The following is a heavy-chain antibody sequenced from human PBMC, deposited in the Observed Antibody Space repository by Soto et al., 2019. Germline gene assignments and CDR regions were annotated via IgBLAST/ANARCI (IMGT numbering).Heavy chain of an antibody. V-gene: IGHV1-69*13. D-gene: IGHD3-3*01. CDR1: GGTFSSYA. J-gene: IGHJ3*01. CDR2: IIPIFGTA. CDR3: ACATIFGVLIRTFDL. Sequence: SVKVSFKASGGTFSSYAISWVRQAPGQVLEWRGGIIPIFGTANYAQKFQGRVTITADEYTSTAYMELSRLRSDDTAVYYCACATIFGVLIRTFDLWGQGTLVTVSS.